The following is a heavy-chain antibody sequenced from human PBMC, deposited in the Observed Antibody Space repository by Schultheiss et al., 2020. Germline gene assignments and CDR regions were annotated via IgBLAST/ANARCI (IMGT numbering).Heavy chain of an antibody. CDR1: GFTFDDYA. CDR3: ARELGVAPYYFDY. Sequence: LRLSCAASGFTFDDYAMHWVRQAPGKGLEWIGHMFHSGSTYNNPSLKSGVTISVDKTKNKISLELSFVTAADTAVYYCARELGVAPYYFDYWGQGTLVTGSS. D-gene: IGHD2-15*01. CDR2: MFHSGST. J-gene: IGHJ4*02. V-gene: IGHV4-30-2*01.